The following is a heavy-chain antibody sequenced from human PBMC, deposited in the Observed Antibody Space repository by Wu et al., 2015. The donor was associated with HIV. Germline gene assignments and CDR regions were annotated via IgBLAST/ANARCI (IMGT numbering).Heavy chain of an antibody. D-gene: IGHD6-19*01. J-gene: IGHJ4*02. V-gene: IGHV1-69*13. CDR3: ARRRTVAGAPFDF. CDR1: GGTFSTYA. CDR2: IVPLFDAP. Sequence: QVQLVQSGAEVKKPGSSVRVSCKASGGTFSTYAINWVRQAPGQGLEWMGRIVPLFDAPNYAQRFHDRLAITADGSTPTAYMELRNLRSEDTAVYYCARRRTVAGAPFDFWGQGTLVTVSS.